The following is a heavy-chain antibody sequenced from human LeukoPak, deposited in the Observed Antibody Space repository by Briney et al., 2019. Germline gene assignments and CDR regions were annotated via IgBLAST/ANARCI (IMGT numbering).Heavy chain of an antibody. D-gene: IGHD6-13*01. CDR2: IYYSGST. CDR1: GGSISSSSYY. V-gene: IGHV4-39*01. J-gene: IGHJ6*03. CDR3: AQQLPRDYYYYYYMDV. Sequence: PSETLSLTCTVSGGSISSSSYYWGWIRQPPGKGLECIGSIYYSGSTYYNPSLKSRVTISVDTSKNQFSLKLSSVTAADTAVYYCAQQLPRDYYYYYYMDVWGKGTTVTVSS.